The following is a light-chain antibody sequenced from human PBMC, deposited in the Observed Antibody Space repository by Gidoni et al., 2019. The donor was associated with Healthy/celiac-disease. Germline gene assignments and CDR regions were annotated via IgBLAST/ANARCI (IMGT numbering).Light chain of an antibody. CDR2: LGS. CDR3: MQALQTPRT. CDR1: QSLLHSNGYNY. Sequence: DIVMTQFQLSLPVTPGEPASISCRSSQSLLHSNGYNYLDWYLQKPGQSPQLLIYLGSNRASGVPDRFSGSGSGTDFTLKISKVEAEDVGVYYCMQALQTPRTFGPGTKVDIK. J-gene: IGKJ3*01. V-gene: IGKV2-28*01.